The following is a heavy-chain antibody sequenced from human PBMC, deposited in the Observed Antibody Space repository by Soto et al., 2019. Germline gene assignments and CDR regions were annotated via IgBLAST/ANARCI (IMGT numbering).Heavy chain of an antibody. CDR1: GFTFSSCS. CDR3: ARDRSGSYPPGDSMDV. D-gene: IGHD3-10*01. V-gene: IGHV3-21*01. Sequence: EVQVVESGGGLVMPGGSLRLSCAASGFTFSSCSMNWVRQAPGKGLEWVSAISSSSSHTYYADSVKGRFTISRDNAKNSLYLQVNSLRAADTAVYYCARDRSGSYPPGDSMDVWGQGTTVTVSS. CDR2: ISSSSSHT. J-gene: IGHJ6*02.